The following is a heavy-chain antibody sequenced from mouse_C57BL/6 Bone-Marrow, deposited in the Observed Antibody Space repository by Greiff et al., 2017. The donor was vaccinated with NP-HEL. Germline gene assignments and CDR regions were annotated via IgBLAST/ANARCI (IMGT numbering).Heavy chain of an antibody. D-gene: IGHD4-1*01. V-gene: IGHV5-16*01. J-gene: IGHJ2*01. CDR3: ARDRLGRGCFDY. Sequence: DVKLVESEGGLVQPGSSMKLSCTASGFTFSDYYMAWVRQVPEKGLEWVANINYDGSSTYYLDSLKSRFIISRDNAKNILYLQMSSLKSEDTATYYFARDRLGRGCFDYWGQGTTLTVSS. CDR1: GFTFSDYY. CDR2: INYDGSST.